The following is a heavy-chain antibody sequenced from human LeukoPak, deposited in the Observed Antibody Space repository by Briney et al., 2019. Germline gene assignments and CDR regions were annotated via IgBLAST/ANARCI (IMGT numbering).Heavy chain of an antibody. D-gene: IGHD2-2*01. Sequence: ASVKVSCKASGYTFTGYYMHWVRQAPGQGLEWMGWINPNSGGTIYAQNFQGRVTMTRDTSISTAYMELSRLRSDDTAVYYCARDEGDCSSASCSAELDYWGQGTLVTVSS. V-gene: IGHV1-2*02. CDR1: GYTFTGYY. J-gene: IGHJ4*02. CDR3: ARDEGDCSSASCSAELDY. CDR2: INPNSGGT.